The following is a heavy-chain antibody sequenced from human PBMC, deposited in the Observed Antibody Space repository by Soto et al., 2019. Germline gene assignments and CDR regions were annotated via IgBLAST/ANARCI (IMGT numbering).Heavy chain of an antibody. J-gene: IGHJ4*02. CDR2: IFYSANA. CDR3: ATLLHYDILTHSSGDRIDY. CDR1: GASIISDGFF. D-gene: IGHD3-9*01. V-gene: IGHV4-31*03. Sequence: KSSETLSLTCTISGASIISDGFFWTWIRQRPGKGLEWIGYIFYSANAYYNPSLRSRLTMSLDTSTNQFSLRLASVTAADTAVYFCATLLHYDILTHSSGDRIDYWSPGTLVTVSS.